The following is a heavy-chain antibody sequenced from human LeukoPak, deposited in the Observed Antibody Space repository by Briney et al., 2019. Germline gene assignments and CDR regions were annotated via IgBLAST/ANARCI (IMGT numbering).Heavy chain of an antibody. D-gene: IGHD5-18*01. J-gene: IGHJ5*02. CDR3: AREGSNTAHYNWFDP. CDR1: GYTFTSYG. Sequence: GASVKVSCKASGYTFTSYGISWVRQAPGQGPEWMGWISPYNGNSKYAQNFQGRVTMTTDTSTSTAYMELRSLRSDDTAVYYCAREGSNTAHYNWFDPWGQGTLVTVSS. V-gene: IGHV1-18*01. CDR2: ISPYNGNS.